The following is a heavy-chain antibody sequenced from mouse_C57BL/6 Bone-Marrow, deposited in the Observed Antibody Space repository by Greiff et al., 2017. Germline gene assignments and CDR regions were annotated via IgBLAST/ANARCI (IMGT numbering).Heavy chain of an antibody. CDR3: AKEGGAYYYGSSYPFAY. Sequence: EVQVVESGGGLVKPGGSLKLSCAASGFTFSSYAMSWVRQTPEKRLEWVATISDGGSYTYYPDNVKGRFTISRDNAKNNLYLQMSHLKSEDTAMYYCAKEGGAYYYGSSYPFAYWGQGTLVTVSA. CDR2: ISDGGSYT. D-gene: IGHD1-1*01. J-gene: IGHJ3*01. V-gene: IGHV5-4*01. CDR1: GFTFSSYA.